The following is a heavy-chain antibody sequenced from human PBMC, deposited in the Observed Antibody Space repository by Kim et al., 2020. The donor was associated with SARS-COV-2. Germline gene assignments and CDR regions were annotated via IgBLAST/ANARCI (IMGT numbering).Heavy chain of an antibody. D-gene: IGHD3-22*01. CDR2: IYGGGTT. J-gene: IGHJ6*02. CDR3: ARELYDSSGYWAYYGMDV. Sequence: GGSLRLSCAASGFTVSSNYMSWVRQAPGKGLEWVSVIYGGGTTYYADSVKGRFTISRDTSKNTLYLQMNSLRAEDTAVYYCARELYDSSGYWAYYGMDVWGQGTTVTVSS. CDR1: GFTVSSNY. V-gene: IGHV3-53*01.